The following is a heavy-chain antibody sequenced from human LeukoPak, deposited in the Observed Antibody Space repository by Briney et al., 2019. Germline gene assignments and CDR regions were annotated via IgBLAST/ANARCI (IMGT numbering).Heavy chain of an antibody. V-gene: IGHV1-46*01. J-gene: IGHJ4*02. CDR3: ARDRVSLGSPYPGASDY. Sequence: ASVKVSCKASGYTFTSYYIYWVRQAPGQGLEWLGIINPSGGSTTYAQKFQSRVTMTRDTSTSTVYMELSSLKSEDTAVYYCARDRVSLGSPYPGASDYWGQGTLVTVSS. D-gene: IGHD1-26*01. CDR1: GYTFTSYY. CDR2: INPSGGST.